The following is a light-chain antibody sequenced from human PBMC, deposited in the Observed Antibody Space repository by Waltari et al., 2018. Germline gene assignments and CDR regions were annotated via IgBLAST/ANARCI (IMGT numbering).Light chain of an antibody. CDR3: QQHYSAPLT. Sequence: DIVMTQSPDSLAVSLGARATIHCKSSQTILYSSNNKNYKNYLAWYQQKPGQPPKLLINWATTRESGVPDRFSGSGSGTDFTLTISSLQTEDVAVYYCQQHYSAPLTFGGGTKVEIK. V-gene: IGKV4-1*01. CDR1: QTILYSSNNKNYKNY. CDR2: WAT. J-gene: IGKJ4*01.